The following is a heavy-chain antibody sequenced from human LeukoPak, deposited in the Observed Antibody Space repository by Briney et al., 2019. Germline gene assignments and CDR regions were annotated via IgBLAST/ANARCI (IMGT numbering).Heavy chain of an antibody. V-gene: IGHV3-7*01. CDR2: IKQDGSEK. J-gene: IGHJ6*03. CDR3: ARVGFYYYHYMDV. D-gene: IGHD6-25*01. CDR1: GFTFRSYW. Sequence: GGSLRLSCAASGFTFRSYWMTWVRQAPGEGLEWVANIKQDGSEKHYVGSVKGRFAISRDNAKDSLYLQMNSLRAEDTAVYYCARVGFYYYHYMDVWGRGTTVTVSS.